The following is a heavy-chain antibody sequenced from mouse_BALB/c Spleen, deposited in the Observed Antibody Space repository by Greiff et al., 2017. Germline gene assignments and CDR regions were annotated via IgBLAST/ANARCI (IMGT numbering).Heavy chain of an antibody. J-gene: IGHJ4*01. CDR1: GDSITSGY. D-gene: IGHD2-1*01. CDR2: ISYSGST. CDR3: ARGDRGGNYDYAMDY. V-gene: IGHV3-8*02. Sequence: EVQVVESGPSLVKPSQTLSLTCSVTGDSITSGYWNWIRKFPGNKLEYMGYISYSGSTYYNPSLKSRISITRDTSKNQYYLQLNSVTTEDTATYYCARGDRGGNYDYAMDYWGQGTSVTVSS.